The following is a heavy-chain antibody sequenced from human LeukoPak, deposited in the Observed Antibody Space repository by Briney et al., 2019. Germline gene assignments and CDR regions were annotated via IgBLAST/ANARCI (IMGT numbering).Heavy chain of an antibody. Sequence: GGSLRLSCAASGFTFSSYGMHWVRQAPGKGLEWVAVIWYDGSNKYYAESVKGRSTISRDNSKNTLYLQMNSLRAEDTAVYYCASMYYDSSGHYYVGEYFQHWGQGPLVTVSS. V-gene: IGHV3-33*01. D-gene: IGHD3-22*01. CDR3: ASMYYDSSGHYYVGEYFQH. J-gene: IGHJ1*01. CDR1: GFTFSSYG. CDR2: IWYDGSNK.